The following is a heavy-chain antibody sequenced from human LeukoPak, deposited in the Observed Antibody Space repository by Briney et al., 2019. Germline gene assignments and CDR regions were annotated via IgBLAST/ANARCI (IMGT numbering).Heavy chain of an antibody. CDR1: GFTFSSYG. Sequence: GGSLRLSCAASGFTFSSYGMHWVRQAPGTGLEWVAFIRYDGSNKYYADSVKGRFTISRDNSKNTLYLQMNSLRAEDTAVYYCAKVATGSYYNWPFDYWGQGTLVTVSS. J-gene: IGHJ4*02. V-gene: IGHV3-30*02. CDR2: IRYDGSNK. D-gene: IGHD3-10*01. CDR3: AKVATGSYYNWPFDY.